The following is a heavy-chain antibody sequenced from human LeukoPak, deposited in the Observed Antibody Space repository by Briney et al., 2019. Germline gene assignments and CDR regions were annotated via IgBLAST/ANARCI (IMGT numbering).Heavy chain of an antibody. Sequence: PSETLSLTCAVYGGSFSGYYWSWIRQPPGKGLEWIWEINHSGSTNYNPSLKSRVTISVDTSKNQFSLKLSSVTAADTAVYYCARVRGIAASRDDYWGQGTLVTVSS. D-gene: IGHD6-25*01. CDR1: GGSFSGYY. J-gene: IGHJ4*02. CDR3: ARVRGIAASRDDY. CDR2: INHSGST. V-gene: IGHV4-34*01.